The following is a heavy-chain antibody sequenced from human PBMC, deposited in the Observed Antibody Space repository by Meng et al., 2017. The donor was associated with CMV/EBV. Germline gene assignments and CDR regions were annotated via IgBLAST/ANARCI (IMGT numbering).Heavy chain of an antibody. J-gene: IGHJ6*02. CDR2: ISWNSGSI. V-gene: IGHV3-9*01. CDR3: AKDKGPYYYYYGMDV. Sequence: GGSLRLSCAASGFTFDDYAMHWVRQAPGKGLEWVSGISWNSGSIGYADSVKGRFTISRDNAKNSLYLQINSLRAEDTALYYCAKDKGPYYYYYGMDVWGQGTTVTVSS. CDR1: GFTFDDYA.